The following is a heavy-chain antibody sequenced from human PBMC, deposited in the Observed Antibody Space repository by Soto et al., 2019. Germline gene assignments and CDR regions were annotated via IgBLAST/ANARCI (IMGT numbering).Heavy chain of an antibody. CDR1: GFMFSAYI. CDR2: ISDDSSYI. J-gene: IGHJ1*01. CDR3: ATPYYFNH. D-gene: IGHD3-16*01. V-gene: IGHV3-21*06. Sequence: GGSLRLSCAASGFMFSAYIMNWVRQAPGKGLEWLSSISDDSSYIDYADSLRGRFTVSRDNARNSPYLQIDSLGVEDTAVYYCATPYYFNHWGPGTLVTVSS.